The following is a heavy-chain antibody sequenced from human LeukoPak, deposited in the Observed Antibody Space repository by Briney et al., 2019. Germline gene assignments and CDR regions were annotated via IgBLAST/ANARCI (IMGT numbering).Heavy chain of an antibody. CDR2: INPNTGGT. CDR3: ARARSDYSISSPHFDY. CDR1: GYTFTSYY. Sequence: ASVTVSCKASGYTFTSYYMHWVRQAPGQGLEWMGWINPNTGGTNYAQNFQGRVTMTRDTSISTAYMELSRLTSDDTAVYFCARARSDYSISSPHFDYWGQGTLVTVSS. V-gene: IGHV1-2*02. D-gene: IGHD6-6*01. J-gene: IGHJ4*02.